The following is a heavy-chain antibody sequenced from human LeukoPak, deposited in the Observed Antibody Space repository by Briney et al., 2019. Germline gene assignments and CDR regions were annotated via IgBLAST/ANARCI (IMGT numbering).Heavy chain of an antibody. Sequence: PGGSLRLSCAASAFSMNDFWMHWVRQGPGNGLEWVSRINKDATITTYADSVKGRFTVSRDNVKNMVYLDMNGLRGDDTAAYYCARSGIGRGFDIWGQGATVTVSS. CDR2: INKDATIT. CDR3: ARSGIGRGFDI. D-gene: IGHD2/OR15-2a*01. V-gene: IGHV3-74*03. CDR1: AFSMNDFW. J-gene: IGHJ3*02.